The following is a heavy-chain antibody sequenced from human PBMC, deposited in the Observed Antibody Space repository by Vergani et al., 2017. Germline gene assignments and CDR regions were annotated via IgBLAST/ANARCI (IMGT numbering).Heavy chain of an antibody. V-gene: IGHV3-23*01. D-gene: IGHD3-10*01. CDR2: ISSGGGDI. CDR3: TTAWGLYYLHGEYFQY. CDR1: GFTFDTYT. J-gene: IGHJ1*01. Sequence: EVQLLESGGGLVQPGGSRRLSCAGAGFTFDTYTMAYVRQAPGQGLEWVATISSGGGDIFYAESVNGRFTISRDNSKNTLFLQMNSLKDEDTAVYYFTTAWGLYYLHGEYFQYWGRGTLVSVSS.